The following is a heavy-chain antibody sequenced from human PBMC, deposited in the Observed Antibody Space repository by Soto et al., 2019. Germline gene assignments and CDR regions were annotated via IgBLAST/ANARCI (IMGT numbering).Heavy chain of an antibody. J-gene: IGHJ4*02. V-gene: IGHV4-39*01. CDR1: GDSINRDKYY. CDR3: ARLEGLATISYYFDF. Sequence: QLQLQESGPGLVKPSETLSLTCSVSGDSINRDKYYWGWIRQPPGKGLEWIGSIYYRGNTYYNPSLQTRVTISLAKSESQFSLKLKFVTAAASAMYFCARLEGLATISYYFDFWCQGALVTVSS. CDR2: IYYRGNT. D-gene: IGHD3-9*01.